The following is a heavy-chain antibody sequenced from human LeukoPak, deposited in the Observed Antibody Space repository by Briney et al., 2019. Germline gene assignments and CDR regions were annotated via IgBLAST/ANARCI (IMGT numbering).Heavy chain of an antibody. CDR2: ISSSRSEI. J-gene: IGHJ4*02. D-gene: IGHD5-18*01. Sequence: GGSLRLSCAASGDSLCRYSMYWGCDAPGEGGGWGSHISSSRSEIYYAHSERRRFNLSRDNAKNTLSLQKNSARAEDTAVYYCARCGTSNSSYGCSYPVDYWRQGTLATVSS. CDR1: GDSLCRYS. V-gene: IGHV3-21*01. CDR3: ARCGTSNSSYGCSYPVDY.